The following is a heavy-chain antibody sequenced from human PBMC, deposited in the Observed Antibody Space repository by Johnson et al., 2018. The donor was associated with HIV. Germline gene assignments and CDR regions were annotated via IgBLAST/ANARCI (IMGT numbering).Heavy chain of an antibody. CDR3: ARDSPQLVGDAFDI. J-gene: IGHJ3*02. CDR1: GFTFSSYA. D-gene: IGHD6-13*01. CDR2: ISYDGSNK. V-gene: IGHV3-30-3*01. Sequence: QEQLVESGGGVVQPGRSLRLSCAASGFTFSSYAMHWVRQAPGKGLEWVAVISYDGSNKYYADSVKGRFTISRDNSKNTLYLQMNSLRAEDTAVYYCARDSPQLVGDAFDIWGQGTMVTVSS.